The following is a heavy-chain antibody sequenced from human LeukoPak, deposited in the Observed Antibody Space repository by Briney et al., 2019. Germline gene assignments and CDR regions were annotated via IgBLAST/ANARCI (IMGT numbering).Heavy chain of an antibody. V-gene: IGHV3-30*03. CDR2: ISFDGKVS. D-gene: IGHD2-8*01. CDR1: EFTFNRYG. J-gene: IGHJ4*02. Sequence: PGGSLRLSCAASEFTFNRYGMQWVRQAPGKGLEWVAVISFDGKVSYYADSVKGRFTISRDNSKNTLYLQMNSLRAEDTAVYYCARDIANGVSDWGQGTLVTVSS. CDR3: ARDIANGVSD.